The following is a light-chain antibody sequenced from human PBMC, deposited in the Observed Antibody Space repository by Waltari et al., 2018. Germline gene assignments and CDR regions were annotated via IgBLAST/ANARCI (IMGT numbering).Light chain of an antibody. CDR1: QSISNW. J-gene: IGKJ3*01. Sequence: DIQMTQSPSTLSASVGDRVTITCRASQSISNWLAWYQQKPGKAPNLLIYKASNLESGVSSRFSGSGSGTEFTLTVSGLRPEDFATYYCQQYNSYPFTFGPGTRVEIK. V-gene: IGKV1-5*03. CDR3: QQYNSYPFT. CDR2: KAS.